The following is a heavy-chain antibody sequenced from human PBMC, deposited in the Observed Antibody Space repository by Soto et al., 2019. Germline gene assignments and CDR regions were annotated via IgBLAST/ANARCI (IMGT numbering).Heavy chain of an antibody. D-gene: IGHD4-17*01. Sequence: QLQLQESGPRLVKSSETLSLTCTVSGGSISRYYWRWIRQSPGRGLELIGHVHYSGTTNYNPSLKSRVSMSLGSSKGQFALTLNSVAAADTAVYYCARGTAIMYGDYTGAGYFDFWGQGIQVTVSS. V-gene: IGHV4-59*01. CDR3: ARGTAIMYGDYTGAGYFDF. CDR1: GGSISRYY. J-gene: IGHJ4*02. CDR2: VHYSGTT.